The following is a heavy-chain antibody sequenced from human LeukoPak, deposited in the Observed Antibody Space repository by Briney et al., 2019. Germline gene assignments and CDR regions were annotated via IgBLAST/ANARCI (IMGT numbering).Heavy chain of an antibody. CDR1: GVSISSGGYY. D-gene: IGHD2-2*01. CDR2: IYHSGST. V-gene: IGHV4-30-2*01. Sequence: SQTLSLTCTVSGVSISSGGYYWSWIRQPPGKGLEWIGYIYHSGSTYYNPSLKSRVTISVDRSKNQFSLKLSSVTAADTAVYYCARPFPRYCSSTSCPPADAFDIWGQGTMVTVSS. CDR3: ARPFPRYCSSTSCPPADAFDI. J-gene: IGHJ3*02.